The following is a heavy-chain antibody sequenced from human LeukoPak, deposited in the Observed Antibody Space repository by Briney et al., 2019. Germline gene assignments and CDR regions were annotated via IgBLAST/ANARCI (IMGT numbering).Heavy chain of an antibody. CDR3: AREEVVRGVIRCWFDP. CDR2: IIPILGIA. J-gene: IGHJ5*02. CDR1: GGTFSSYA. V-gene: IGHV1-69*04. D-gene: IGHD3-10*01. Sequence: SVKVSCKASGGTFSSYAISWVRQAPGQGLEWMRRIIPILGIANYAQKFQGRVTITADKSTSTAYMELSSLRSEDTAVYYCAREEVVRGVIRCWFDPWGQGTLVTVSS.